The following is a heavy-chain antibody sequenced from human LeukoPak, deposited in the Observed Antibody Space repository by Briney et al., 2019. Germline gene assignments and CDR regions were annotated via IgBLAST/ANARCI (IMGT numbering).Heavy chain of an antibody. CDR1: GFTFSSYA. J-gene: IGHJ4*02. D-gene: IGHD5-12*01. CDR2: ISGSGGST. CDR3: AKGDEWLQGPYFDY. Sequence: GGSLRLSCAASGFTFSSYAMSWVRQAPGKGLEWVSAISGSGGSTYYADSVKGRFTISRDNSKNTLYLQMNSLRAEDTPVYYCAKGDEWLQGPYFDYWGQGTLVTVSS. V-gene: IGHV3-23*01.